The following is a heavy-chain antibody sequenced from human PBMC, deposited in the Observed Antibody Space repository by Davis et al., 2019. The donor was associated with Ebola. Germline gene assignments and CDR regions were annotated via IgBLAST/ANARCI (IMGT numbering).Heavy chain of an antibody. D-gene: IGHD3-3*01. CDR1: GGSFSGYY. Sequence: PSETLSLTCAVYGGSFSGYYWSWIRQPPGKGLEWIGEINHSGSTNYNPSLKSRVTISVDTSKNQFSLKLSSVTAADTAVYYCARAHVLRFLEWLWRFDPWGQGTLVTVSS. J-gene: IGHJ5*02. CDR3: ARAHVLRFLEWLWRFDP. V-gene: IGHV4-34*01. CDR2: INHSGST.